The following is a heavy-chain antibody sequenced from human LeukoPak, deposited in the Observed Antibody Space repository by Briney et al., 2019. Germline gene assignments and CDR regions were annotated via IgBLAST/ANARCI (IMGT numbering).Heavy chain of an antibody. CDR1: GFTFSSYG. D-gene: IGHD2-2*01. CDR2: IRYDGSNK. V-gene: IGHV3-30*02. CDR3: APDRGGVVDP. Sequence: GGSLRLSCAASGFTFSSYGMHWVRQAPGKGLEWVAFIRYDGSNKYYADSVKGRFTIFRDNSKNTLYLQMNSLRAEDTAVYYCAPDRGGVVDPWGQGTLVTVSS. J-gene: IGHJ5*02.